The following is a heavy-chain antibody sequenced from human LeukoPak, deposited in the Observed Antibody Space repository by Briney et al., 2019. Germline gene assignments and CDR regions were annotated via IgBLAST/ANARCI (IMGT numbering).Heavy chain of an antibody. V-gene: IGHV3-66*01. J-gene: IGHJ6*02. CDR1: GFTVSSNY. D-gene: IGHD1-26*01. CDR2: IYSGGST. Sequence: PGGSLRLSCAASGFTVSSNYMSWVRQAPGKGLEWVSVIYSGGSTYYADSVKGRFTISRDNSKNTLYLQMNSLRAEDTAVYYCASTSGSYFHYYYYGMDVWGQGTTVTVSS. CDR3: ASTSGSYFHYYYYGMDV.